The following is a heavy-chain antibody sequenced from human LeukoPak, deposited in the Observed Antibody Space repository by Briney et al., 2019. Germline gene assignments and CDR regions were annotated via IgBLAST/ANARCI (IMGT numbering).Heavy chain of an antibody. CDR2: IYYSGST. V-gene: IGHV4-39*01. J-gene: IGHJ5*02. CDR3: ARQSYYYDSSGYLYWFDP. CDR1: GGSISSSSYY. Sequence: SETLSLTCTVSGGSISSSSYYWGWIPQPPGKGLEWIGSIYYSGSTYYNPSLKSRVTISVDTSKNQFSLKLSSVTAADTAVYYCARQSYYYDSSGYLYWFDPWGQGTLVTVSS. D-gene: IGHD3-22*01.